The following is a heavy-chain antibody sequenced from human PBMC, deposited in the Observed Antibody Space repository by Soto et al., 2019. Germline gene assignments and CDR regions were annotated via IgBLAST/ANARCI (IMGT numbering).Heavy chain of an antibody. D-gene: IGHD1-1*01. CDR2: IYATGTT. CDR1: GASIIGFY. J-gene: IGHJ5*02. Sequence: SETLSLTCTVSGASIIGFYWSWIRKSAGKGLEWIGRIYATGTTDYNPSLKSRVMMSVDTSKKQFSLKLRSVTAADTAVYYCVRDGTKTLRDWFDPWGQGISVTVSS. V-gene: IGHV4-4*07. CDR3: VRDGTKTLRDWFDP.